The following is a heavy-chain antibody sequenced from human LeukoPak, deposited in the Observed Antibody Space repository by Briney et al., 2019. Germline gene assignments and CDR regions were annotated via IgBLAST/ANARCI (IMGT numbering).Heavy chain of an antibody. D-gene: IGHD3-3*01. CDR3: ARGFWDPRLWSGHDY. V-gene: IGHV1-8*01. CDR1: GYTITSYD. J-gene: IGHJ4*02. CDR2: MNPNSGNT. Sequence: ASVKVSCTASGYTITSYDINWVRQAPGQGLEWMGWMNPNSGNTGYAQKFQGRVTMTRNTSISTAYMELSSLRSEDTAVYYCARGFWDPRLWSGHDYWGQGTLVTVSS.